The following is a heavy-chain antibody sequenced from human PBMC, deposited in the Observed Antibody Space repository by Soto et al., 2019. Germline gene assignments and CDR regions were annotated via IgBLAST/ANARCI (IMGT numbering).Heavy chain of an antibody. D-gene: IGHD5-12*01. CDR3: ARELDIPPDYYFDY. Sequence: QVRLVESGGDLVQPGRSLRLSCAASGFTFGSYGMHWVRQAPGKGLEWVAMISYDGRHQYYADSVKGRFTISRDNFKDTLYLQMNGLTPADTAIYFCARELDIPPDYYFDYWGQGNLVTVSS. CDR2: ISYDGRHQ. V-gene: IGHV3-30*03. J-gene: IGHJ4*02. CDR1: GFTFGSYG.